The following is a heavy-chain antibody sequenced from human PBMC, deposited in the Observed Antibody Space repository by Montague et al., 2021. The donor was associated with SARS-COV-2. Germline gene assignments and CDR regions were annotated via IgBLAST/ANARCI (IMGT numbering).Heavy chain of an antibody. V-gene: IGHV6-1*01. J-gene: IGHJ4*02. Sequence: CAISGDSVCGKTATRNWVEQTSSRGLESLGRRYYRSEWYYDYAVSVKSRMTISPDTSKNQFSLQLSSVTPEDRAVYYCTRDPRYSLSWSFDYWGQGTLVTVSS. CDR1: GDSVCGKTAT. CDR2: RYYRSEWYY. D-gene: IGHD6-13*01. CDR3: TRDPRYSLSWSFDY.